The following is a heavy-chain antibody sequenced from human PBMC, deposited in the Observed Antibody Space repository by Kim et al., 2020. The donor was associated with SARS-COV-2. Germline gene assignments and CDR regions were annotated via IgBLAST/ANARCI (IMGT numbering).Heavy chain of an antibody. Sequence: ASVKVSCKASGYTFTSYGISWVRQAPGQGLEWMGWISAYNGNTNYAQKLQGRVTMTTDTSTSTAYMELRSLRSDDTAVYYCARDTIAAAGTQYYYYYGMDVWGQGTTVTVSS. J-gene: IGHJ6*02. CDR3: ARDTIAAAGTQYYYYYGMDV. D-gene: IGHD6-13*01. V-gene: IGHV1-18*01. CDR1: GYTFTSYG. CDR2: ISAYNGNT.